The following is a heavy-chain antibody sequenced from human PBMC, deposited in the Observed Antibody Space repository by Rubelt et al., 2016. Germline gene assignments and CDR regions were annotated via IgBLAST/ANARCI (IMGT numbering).Heavy chain of an antibody. J-gene: IGHJ4*02. Sequence: EVQLVESGGGLIQPGGSLRLSCAASGFTFDDYAMHWVRQAPGKGLEWVSGISWNSGSIGYADSVKGRFTISRDKAKNSLYLQRNSLGAEDTALYYCARDHGSYSNWGQGTLVTVSS. V-gene: IGHV3-9*01. D-gene: IGHD1-26*01. CDR1: GFTFDDYA. CDR2: ISWNSGSI. CDR3: ARDHGSYSN.